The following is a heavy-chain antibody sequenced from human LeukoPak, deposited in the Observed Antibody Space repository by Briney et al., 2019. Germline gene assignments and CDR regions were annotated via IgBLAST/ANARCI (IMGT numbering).Heavy chain of an antibody. CDR1: GYTFTSYG. CDR2: ISAYNGNT. CDR3: ARDWAIVVVPSY. D-gene: IGHD3-22*01. V-gene: IGHV1-18*01. J-gene: IGHJ4*02. Sequence: ASVKVSCKASGYTFTSYGISWVRQAPGQGLEWMGWISAYNGNTNYAQKLQGRVTMTTETSTSTAYMELRSLRSDDTAVYYCARDWAIVVVPSYWGQGTLVTVSS.